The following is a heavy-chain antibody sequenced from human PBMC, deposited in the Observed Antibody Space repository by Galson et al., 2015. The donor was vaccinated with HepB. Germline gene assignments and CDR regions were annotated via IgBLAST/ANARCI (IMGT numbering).Heavy chain of an antibody. D-gene: IGHD2-15*01. CDR1: GFTFSSYG. J-gene: IGHJ6*02. CDR3: AGSRGYCSGGSCYSSRFYYYYGMDV. V-gene: IGHV3-33*08. CDR2: IWYDGSNK. Sequence: SLRLSCAASGFTFSSYGMHWVRQAPGKGLEWVAVIWYDGSNKYYADSVKGRFTISRDNSKNTLYLQMNSLRAEDTAVYYCAGSRGYCSGGSCYSSRFYYYYGMDVWGQGTTVTVSS.